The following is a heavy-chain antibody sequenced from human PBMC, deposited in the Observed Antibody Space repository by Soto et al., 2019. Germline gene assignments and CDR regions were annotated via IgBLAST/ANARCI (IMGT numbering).Heavy chain of an antibody. Sequence: PGRSLRLSCAASGFTFSSYARSCVRQAPGKGLEWVSAISGSGGSTYYADSVKGRFTISRDNSKNTLYLQMNSLRAEDTAVYYFAKGSYGLCDWFDPWGQGTLVTVYS. V-gene: IGHV3-23*01. D-gene: IGHD3-10*01. CDR1: GFTFSSYA. CDR3: AKGSYGLCDWFDP. CDR2: ISGSGGST. J-gene: IGHJ5*02.